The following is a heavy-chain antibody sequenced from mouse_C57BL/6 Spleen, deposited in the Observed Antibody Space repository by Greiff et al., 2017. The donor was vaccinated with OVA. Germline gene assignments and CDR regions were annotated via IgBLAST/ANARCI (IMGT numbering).Heavy chain of an antibody. V-gene: IGHV1-54*01. CDR1: GYAFTNYL. CDR2: INPGSGGT. CDR3: ARSEVGRRGGFDY. Sequence: VQLQQSGAELVRPGTSVKVSCKASGYAFTNYLIEWVKQRPGQGLEWIGVINPGSGGTNYNEKFKGKATLTADKSSSTAYMQLSSLTSEDSAVYVCARSEVGRRGGFDYWGQGTTLTVSS. J-gene: IGHJ2*01. D-gene: IGHD4-1*01.